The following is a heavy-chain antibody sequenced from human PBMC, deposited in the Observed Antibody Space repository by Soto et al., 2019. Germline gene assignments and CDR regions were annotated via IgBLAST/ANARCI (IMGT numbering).Heavy chain of an antibody. CDR2: ITSSSSSI. Sequence: PGGSLRLSCAASGFTFSAYNINWVRQPPGKGLEWVSSITSSSSSIHYADSLKGRFTISRDNAKNSLYLQMNSLRAEDTAVYYCASHYGDNGWFDPWGQGTLVTVSS. CDR3: ASHYGDNGWFDP. J-gene: IGHJ5*02. D-gene: IGHD4-17*01. CDR1: GFTFSAYN. V-gene: IGHV3-21*06.